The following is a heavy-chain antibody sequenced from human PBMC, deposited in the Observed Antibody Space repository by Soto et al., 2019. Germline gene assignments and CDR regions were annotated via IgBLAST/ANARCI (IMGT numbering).Heavy chain of an antibody. J-gene: IGHJ6*02. CDR3: ARHGAYGSSVYCYNGMDV. CDR1: GGAINSTVYY. D-gene: IGHD3-16*02. Sequence: SETLSVTCSVSGGAINSTVYYWGWIRQPPGKGLKWIGSSNYGGPPYYSPSLQSRVTISLDTAKNHFSLNLRSVTAADTAVSYCARHGAYGSSVYCYNGMDVWSQGPTMTVSS. CDR2: SNYGGPP. V-gene: IGHV4-39*01.